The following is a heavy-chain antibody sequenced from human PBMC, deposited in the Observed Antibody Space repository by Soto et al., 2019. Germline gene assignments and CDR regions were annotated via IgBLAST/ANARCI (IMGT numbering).Heavy chain of an antibody. D-gene: IGHD3-10*01. CDR1: GFSCDIYA. CDR2: VPRIELT. CDR3: AKWLRSWVYYCDF. Sequence: RGSLRLSGQASGFSCDIYAMSWVRQAPGKGLEWVSLVPRIELTYYADSVKGRLTVSRDNSKNTVYLQMDSLRVEDTALYYCAKWLRSWVYYCDFWGQGTMVAVSS. V-gene: IGHV3-23*01. J-gene: IGHJ4*02.